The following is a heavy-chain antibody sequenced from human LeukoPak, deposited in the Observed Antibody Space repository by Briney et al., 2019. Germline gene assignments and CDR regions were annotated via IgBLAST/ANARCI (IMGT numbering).Heavy chain of an antibody. V-gene: IGHV3-48*03. CDR2: ISSSGSTI. CDR1: GFTFSSYE. J-gene: IGHJ4*02. D-gene: IGHD6-6*01. Sequence: GGSLKLSCAASGFTFSSYEMNWVRQAPGKGLEWVSYISSSGSTIYYADSVKGRFTISRDNAKNSLYLQMNSLRAEDTAVYYCARAAGSSSPGMRYFDYWGQGTLVTVSS. CDR3: ARAAGSSSPGMRYFDY.